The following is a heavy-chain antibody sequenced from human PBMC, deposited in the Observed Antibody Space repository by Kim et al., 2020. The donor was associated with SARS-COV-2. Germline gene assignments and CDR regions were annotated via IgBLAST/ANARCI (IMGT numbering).Heavy chain of an antibody. CDR3: ARDFYYYENREWSVDYYYGMDV. V-gene: IGHV1-69*13. Sequence: SVKVSCKASGGTFSSYAISWVRQAPGQGLEWMGGIIPIFGTANYAQKFQGRVTITADESTSTAYMELSSLRSEDTAVYYCARDFYYYENREWSVDYYYGMDVWGQGTTVTVSS. CDR1: GGTFSSYA. J-gene: IGHJ6*02. D-gene: IGHD3-22*01. CDR2: IIPIFGTA.